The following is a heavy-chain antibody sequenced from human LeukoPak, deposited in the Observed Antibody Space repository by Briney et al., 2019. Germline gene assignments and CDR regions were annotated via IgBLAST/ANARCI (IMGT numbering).Heavy chain of an antibody. Sequence: GGSLRLSCAASGFTFSNYGIHWVRQAPGKGLEWVAVILYDGNNKYYTDSVKGRFTISRDNSKNTLYLQMNSLRAEDTAVYYCAKEKQAWFGELSPYYFDYWGQGTLVTVSS. J-gene: IGHJ4*02. D-gene: IGHD3-10*01. CDR1: GFTFSNYG. CDR3: AKEKQAWFGELSPYYFDY. V-gene: IGHV3-30*18. CDR2: ILYDGNNK.